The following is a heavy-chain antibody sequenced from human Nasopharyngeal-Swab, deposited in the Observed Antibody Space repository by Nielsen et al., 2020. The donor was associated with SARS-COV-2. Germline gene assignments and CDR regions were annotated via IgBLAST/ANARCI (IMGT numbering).Heavy chain of an antibody. CDR3: ARYYYDSSGYTGDWFDP. CDR1: GYSISGGYF. J-gene: IGHJ5*02. Sequence: SETLSLTCTVSGYSISGGYFWGWIRQPPGKGLEWIGNIYYTGNTYYNLSLKSRVTISVDTSKNQFSLKLSSVTAADTAVYYCARYYYDSSGYTGDWFDPWGQGTLVTVSS. D-gene: IGHD3-22*01. V-gene: IGHV4-38-2*02. CDR2: IYYTGNT.